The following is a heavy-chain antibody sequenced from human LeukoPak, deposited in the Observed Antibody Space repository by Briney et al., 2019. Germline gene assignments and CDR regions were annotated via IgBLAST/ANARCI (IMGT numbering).Heavy chain of an antibody. CDR3: ARDLMIVPWEGVFDI. CDR2: ISSSSSTI. Sequence: GGSLRLSCAASGFTFSSYSMNWVRQAPGKGLEWVSYISSSSSTIYYADSVKGRFTISRDNAKNSLYLQMNSLRAEDTAVYYCARDLMIVPWEGVFDIWGQGTMVTVSS. J-gene: IGHJ3*02. CDR1: GFTFSSYS. V-gene: IGHV3-48*01. D-gene: IGHD3-22*01.